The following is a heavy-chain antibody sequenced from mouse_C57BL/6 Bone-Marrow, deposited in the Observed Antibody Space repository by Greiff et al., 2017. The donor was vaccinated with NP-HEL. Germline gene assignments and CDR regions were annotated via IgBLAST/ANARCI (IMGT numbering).Heavy chain of an antibody. CDR3: ARRYSNSFAY. CDR1: GYSFTGYY. J-gene: IGHJ3*01. CDR2: INPSTGGT. Sequence: VQLQQSGPELVEPGASVKISCKASGYSFTGYYMNWVKQSPEKSLEWIGEINPSTGGTTYNQKFKAKATLTVDKSSSTAYMQLKSLTSEDSAVYYCARRYSNSFAYWGQGTLVTVSA. D-gene: IGHD2-5*01. V-gene: IGHV1-42*01.